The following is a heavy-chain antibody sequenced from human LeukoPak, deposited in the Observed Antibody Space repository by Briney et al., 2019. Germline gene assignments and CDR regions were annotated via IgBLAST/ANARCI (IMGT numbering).Heavy chain of an antibody. CDR2: INTNTGNP. CDR3: AREVNYDFWSGYTLYYYYMDV. D-gene: IGHD3-3*01. J-gene: IGHJ6*03. V-gene: IGHV7-4-1*02. Sequence: ASVKVSCKASGYTFTSYAMNWVRQAPGQGLEWMGWINTNTGNPTYAQGFTGRFVFSLDTSVSAAYLQISSLKAEDTAVYYCAREVNYDFWSGYTLYYYYMDVWGKGTTVTVSS. CDR1: GYTFTSYA.